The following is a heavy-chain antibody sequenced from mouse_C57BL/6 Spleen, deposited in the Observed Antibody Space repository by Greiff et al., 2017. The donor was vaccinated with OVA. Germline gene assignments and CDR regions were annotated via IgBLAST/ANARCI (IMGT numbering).Heavy chain of an antibody. CDR1: GYSITSGYY. D-gene: IGHD1-2*01. J-gene: IGHJ1*03. CDR3: ASTTALKYIDV. Sequence: EVKLQESGPGLVKPSQSLSLTCSVTGYSITSGYYWNWIRQFPGNKLEWMGYISYDGSNNYNPSLKNRISITRDTSKNQFFLKLNSVTTEDTATYYCASTTALKYIDVWGTGTTVTVSS. V-gene: IGHV3-6*01. CDR2: ISYDGSN.